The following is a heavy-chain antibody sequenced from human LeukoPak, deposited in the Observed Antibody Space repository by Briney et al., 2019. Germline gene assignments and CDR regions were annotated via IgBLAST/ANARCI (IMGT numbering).Heavy chain of an antibody. CDR3: TREARVGNWFDP. J-gene: IGHJ5*02. V-gene: IGHV1-2*02. D-gene: IGHD2-2*01. Sequence: ASVKVSCRASGYTFTDYYIHWVRQAPGQGLEWMGWINPDNGGTNYAQKFQGRVTMARDTSIRTVYMDLSRLRSDDTAVFYCTREARVGNWFDPWGQGTQVTVSS. CDR1: GYTFTDYY. CDR2: INPDNGGT.